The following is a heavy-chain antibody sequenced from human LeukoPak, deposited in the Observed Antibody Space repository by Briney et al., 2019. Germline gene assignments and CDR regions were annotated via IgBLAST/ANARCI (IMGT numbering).Heavy chain of an antibody. V-gene: IGHV3-23*01. Sequence: GGSLRLSCAASGFTFSSYAMSWVRQAPGKGLEWGSAISGSGGSTYYADSVKGRFTISRDNSKNTLYLQMNSLRAEDTAVYYCAREIAGSYDAFDIWGQGTMVTVSS. CDR1: GFTFSSYA. CDR3: AREIAGSYDAFDI. J-gene: IGHJ3*02. D-gene: IGHD6-13*01. CDR2: ISGSGGST.